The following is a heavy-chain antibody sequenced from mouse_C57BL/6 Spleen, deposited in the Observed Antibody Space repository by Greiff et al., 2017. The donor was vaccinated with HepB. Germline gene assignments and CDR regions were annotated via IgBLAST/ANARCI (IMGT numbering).Heavy chain of an antibody. CDR3: ARDIYYDYSFAY. D-gene: IGHD2-4*01. J-gene: IGHJ3*01. Sequence: EVKLMESGGGLVKPGGSLKLSCAASGFTFSSYAMSWVRQTPEKRLEWVATISDVGSYTYYPDNVKGRFTMSRDNAKNNLYLQMSHLKSEDTAMYYCARDIYYDYSFAYWGQGTLVTVSA. V-gene: IGHV5-4*01. CDR1: GFTFSSYA. CDR2: ISDVGSYT.